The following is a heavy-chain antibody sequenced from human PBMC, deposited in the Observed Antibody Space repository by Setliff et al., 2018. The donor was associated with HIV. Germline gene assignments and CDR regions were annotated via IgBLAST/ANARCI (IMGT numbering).Heavy chain of an antibody. V-gene: IGHV3-23*01. CDR3: AKDIQCSGGSCKHFDF. Sequence: GGSLRLSCAASGFTFSNYAMTWVRQAPGKGLEWVSTIINSGGTTYSADSVKGRFTISRDNSKNTMFLQMNSLRDEDTAVYFCAKDIQCSGGSCKHFDFWGQGTRVTVSS. D-gene: IGHD2-15*01. J-gene: IGHJ4*02. CDR2: IINSGGTT. CDR1: GFTFSNYA.